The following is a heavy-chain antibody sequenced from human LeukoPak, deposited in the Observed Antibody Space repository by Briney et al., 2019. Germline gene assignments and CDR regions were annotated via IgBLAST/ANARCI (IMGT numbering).Heavy chain of an antibody. CDR2: INHSGSI. CDR3: ARPHSTFFDQDAAYYFDY. V-gene: IGHV4-34*01. J-gene: IGHJ4*02. Sequence: SETLSLTCAVSGGAFSGYYWSWIRQPPGKGLEWIGEINHSGSINYNPPLKSRVTISVGTSKNQFSLKLSSVTAADTAVYYCARPHSTFFDQDAAYYFDYWGQGTLVTVSS. D-gene: IGHD3-3*01. CDR1: GGAFSGYY.